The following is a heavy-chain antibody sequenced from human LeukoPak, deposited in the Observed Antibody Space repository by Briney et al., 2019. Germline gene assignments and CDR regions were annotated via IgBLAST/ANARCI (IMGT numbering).Heavy chain of an antibody. V-gene: IGHV1-2*02. J-gene: IGHJ4*02. CDR1: GYTFTDYY. CDR2: INPNSGGT. CDR3: ARSESSAWHC. D-gene: IGHD6-19*01. Sequence: ASVKVSCKTSGYTFTDYYIHWMRQAPGQGLEWMGWINPNSGGTNYAQKFQGRVTMTRDTSINTAYMELSSLTSDDTAVYYCARSESSAWHCWGQGTLVTVSS.